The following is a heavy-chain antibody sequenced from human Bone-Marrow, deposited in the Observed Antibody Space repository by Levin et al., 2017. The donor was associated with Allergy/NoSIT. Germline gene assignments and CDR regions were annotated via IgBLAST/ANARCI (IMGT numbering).Heavy chain of an antibody. V-gene: IGHV5-51*01. CDR2: ICPGDSDT. D-gene: IGHD2-15*01. Sequence: RGESLKISCKGSGYSFTSYWIGWVRQMPGKGLEWMGIICPGDSDTRYSPSFQGQVTISADKSINTAYLQWTSLKASDTAMYYCARYCSDGSCYPFDYWGQGTLVTVSS. CDR1: GYSFTSYW. CDR3: ARYCSDGSCYPFDY. J-gene: IGHJ4*02.